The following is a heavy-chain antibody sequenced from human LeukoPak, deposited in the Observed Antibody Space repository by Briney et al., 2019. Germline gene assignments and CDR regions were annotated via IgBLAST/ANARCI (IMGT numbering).Heavy chain of an antibody. CDR1: GGTFSSYA. V-gene: IGHV1-69*13. Sequence: ASVKVSCKASGGTFSSYAISWVRQAPGQGLEWMGGIIPILGTANYAQKFQGRVTITADESTSTAYMELSSLRSEDTAVYDCARDKNLAQAACDIWGQGTMVTVSS. D-gene: IGHD2/OR15-2a*01. J-gene: IGHJ3*02. CDR3: ARDKNLAQAACDI. CDR2: IIPILGTA.